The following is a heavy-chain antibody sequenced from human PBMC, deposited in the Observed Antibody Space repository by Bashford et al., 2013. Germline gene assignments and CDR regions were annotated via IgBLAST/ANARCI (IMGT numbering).Heavy chain of an antibody. V-gene: IGHV1-2*02. CDR1: GYTFTGYY. CDR2: ISPSTGDT. Sequence: ASVKVSCKASGYTFTGYYIHWVRQAPGQGLEWMGWISPSTGDTIYSQIFQGRVTMTRDTSISTAYMELNSLTSDDTALYFCGRGVQTFDPWGQGTLVTVSS. CDR3: GRGVQTFDP. J-gene: IGHJ5*02. D-gene: IGHD1-1*01.